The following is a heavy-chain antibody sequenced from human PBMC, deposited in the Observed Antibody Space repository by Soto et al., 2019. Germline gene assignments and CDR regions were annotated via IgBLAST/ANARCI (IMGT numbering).Heavy chain of an antibody. J-gene: IGHJ4*02. CDR2: MSASGDST. CDR1: GFTFSSYA. Sequence: GGSLRLSCAASGFTFSSYAMSWVRQAPGKGLEWVSVMSASGDSTYYADSVKGRFTISRDNSKNTLYLQMKSLRAEDTAVYFCAKKVTIYAVDPADYWGQGTLVTV. D-gene: IGHD3-3*01. V-gene: IGHV3-23*01. CDR3: AKKVTIYAVDPADY.